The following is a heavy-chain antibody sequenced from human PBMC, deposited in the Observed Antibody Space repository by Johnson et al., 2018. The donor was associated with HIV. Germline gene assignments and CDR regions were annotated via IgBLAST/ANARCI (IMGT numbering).Heavy chain of an antibody. V-gene: IGHV3-74*02. CDR1: GFTFSSYW. J-gene: IGHJ3*02. CDR2: INTDGSST. CDR3: ARSLAAAGLYDAFDI. Sequence: VQLVESGGVVVQPGGSLRLSCAASGFTFSSYWMHWVRQAPGKGLVWVSRINTDGSSTTYADSVTGRFTISRDNAKNSLYLQMNSRRAEDTAVYYCARSLAAAGLYDAFDIWGQGTMVTVSS. D-gene: IGHD6-13*01.